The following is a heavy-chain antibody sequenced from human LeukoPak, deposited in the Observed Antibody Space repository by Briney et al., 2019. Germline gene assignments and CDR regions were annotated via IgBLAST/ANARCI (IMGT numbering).Heavy chain of an antibody. D-gene: IGHD3-10*01. CDR3: ARFGYLFYYGSGSSMHYYFDY. J-gene: IGHJ4*02. CDR2: IYYSGST. V-gene: IGHV4-59*01. Sequence: SETLSLTCTVSGGSISSYYWSWIRQPPGKGLDWIGYIYYSGSTNYNPSLKSRVTISVDTSKNQFSLKLSSVTAADTVVYYCARFGYLFYYGSGSSMHYYFDYWGQGTLVTVSS. CDR1: GGSISSYY.